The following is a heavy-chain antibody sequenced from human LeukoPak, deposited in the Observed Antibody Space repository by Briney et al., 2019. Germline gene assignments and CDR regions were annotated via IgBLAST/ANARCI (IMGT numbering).Heavy chain of an antibody. D-gene: IGHD6-13*01. CDR3: AKDWSAYSSSWYHFDY. CDR1: GFTFDDYA. J-gene: IGHJ4*02. Sequence: GGSLRLFCAVSGFTFDDYAMHWVRQAPGKGLEWVSCNSWNSGSIGYAGSVKGRFTISRDNAKNSLYLQINSLRAEDTALYYCAKDWSAYSSSWYHFDYWGQGTLVTVSS. CDR2: NSWNSGSI. V-gene: IGHV3-9*01.